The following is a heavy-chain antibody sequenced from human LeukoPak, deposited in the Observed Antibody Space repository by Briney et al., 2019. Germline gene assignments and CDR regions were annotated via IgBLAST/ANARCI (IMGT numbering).Heavy chain of an antibody. Sequence: PGGSLRLSCAASGFTFSSYAMSWVRQAPGKGLEWVSAIRDSGSSTHYADSVKGRFTTSRDNSKNTLFLQMNSLRAKDTAIYYCAKYGPQDSGSSHFDYWGQGALVTVSS. D-gene: IGHD1-26*01. CDR3: AKYGPQDSGSSHFDY. CDR2: IRDSGSST. J-gene: IGHJ4*02. CDR1: GFTFSSYA. V-gene: IGHV3-23*01.